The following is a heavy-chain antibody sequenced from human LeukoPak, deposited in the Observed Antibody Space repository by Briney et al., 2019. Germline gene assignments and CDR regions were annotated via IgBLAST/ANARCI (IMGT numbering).Heavy chain of an antibody. CDR1: GFTFSSYW. CDR3: ARDKFRIADKEGPSDY. Sequence: PGGSLRLSCAASGFTFSSYWMSWVRQAPGKGLEWVASIKLDGSEKYYVDSVKGRFTISRDNAKNSLYLQMNSLRAEDTAVYYCARDKFRIADKEGPSDYWGQGTLVTVSS. V-gene: IGHV3-7*01. CDR2: IKLDGSEK. J-gene: IGHJ4*02. D-gene: IGHD6-13*01.